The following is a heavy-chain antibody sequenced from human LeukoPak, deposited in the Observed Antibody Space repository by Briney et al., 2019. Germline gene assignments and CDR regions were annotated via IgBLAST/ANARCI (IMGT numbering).Heavy chain of an antibody. CDR1: GFSSSSYG. V-gene: IGHV3-74*01. CDR2: IRSDGTST. CDR3: ARDLGSGTPLDC. J-gene: IGHJ4*02. Sequence: GGSLRLSCEASGFSSSSYGMHWVRQAPGEGPGWVSLIRSDGTSTSYADSVKGRFTISRDNAKNTLYLQMNSLRAEDTAVYYCARDLGSGTPLDCRGQGTLVTVSS. D-gene: IGHD1-7*01.